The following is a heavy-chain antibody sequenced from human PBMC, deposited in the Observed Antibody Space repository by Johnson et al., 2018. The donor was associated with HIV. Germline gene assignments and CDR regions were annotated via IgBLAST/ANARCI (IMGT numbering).Heavy chain of an antibody. CDR3: ARDLRLGAIDAFDI. V-gene: IGHV3-7*01. CDR2: IKQDGSEK. CDR1: GFTFSSYW. D-gene: IGHD1-26*01. Sequence: VQLVESGGGLVQPGGSLRLSCAASGFTFSSYWMSWVRQAPGKGLEWVANIKQDGSEKYYVDSVKGRFTISRDNSKNTLYLQMNSLRAEDTAVYYCARDLRLGAIDAFDIWGQGTMVTVSS. J-gene: IGHJ3*02.